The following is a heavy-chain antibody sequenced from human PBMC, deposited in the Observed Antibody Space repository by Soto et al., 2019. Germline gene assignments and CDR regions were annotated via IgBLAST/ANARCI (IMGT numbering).Heavy chain of an antibody. Sequence: EVQMVQSGGDLVQPGGSLRLSCVTSGFMFSSAWMSWVRQAPGKGLEWVARIKSKDDGGARDYAAPVNGRFTISRDDSKNTVYLQMNSMRAEDTAVYYCVEGWNDFWGQGTLVTVSS. J-gene: IGHJ4*02. CDR1: GFMFSSAW. CDR3: VEGWNDF. D-gene: IGHD1-1*01. CDR2: IKSKDDGGAR. V-gene: IGHV3-15*01.